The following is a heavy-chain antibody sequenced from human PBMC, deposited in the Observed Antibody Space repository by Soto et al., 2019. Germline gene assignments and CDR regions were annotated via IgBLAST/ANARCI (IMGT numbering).Heavy chain of an antibody. V-gene: IGHV1-18*01. D-gene: IGHD3-3*01. CDR3: ARDVGHGLIDY. CDR1: GYTCTSYA. J-gene: IGHJ4*02. CDR2: INAYNGNT. Sequence: QVQLVQCGAEVKKPGASVKVSCKASGYTCTSYAISWVRQARGQGLEWMGWINAYNGNTNYAQKLQGRVTMTTDTSTRTAHMELRSLRSDDTAVYYCARDVGHGLIDYWGQGTLVTVSS.